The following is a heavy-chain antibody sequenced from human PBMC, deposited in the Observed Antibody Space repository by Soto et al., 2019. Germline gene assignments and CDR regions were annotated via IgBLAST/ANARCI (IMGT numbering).Heavy chain of an antibody. CDR1: GFTFSSYA. D-gene: IGHD2-21*02. Sequence: GGSLRLSCAASGFTFSSYAMSWVRQAPGKGLEWVSAISGSGGSTYYADSVKGRFTISRDNSKNTLYLQMNSLRAEDTAVYYCAKDGHIVVVTDGMDVWGQGTTVTVSS. CDR2: ISGSGGST. J-gene: IGHJ6*02. V-gene: IGHV3-23*01. CDR3: AKDGHIVVVTDGMDV.